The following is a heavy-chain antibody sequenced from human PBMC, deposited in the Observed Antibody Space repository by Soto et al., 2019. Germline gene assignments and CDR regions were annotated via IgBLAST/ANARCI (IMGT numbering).Heavy chain of an antibody. Sequence: GSVKVSCKASGYTFTSYAMHWVCQAPGQRLEWMGWINAGNGNTKYSQKFQGRVTITRDTSASTAYMELSSLRSEDTAVYYCARICSGGSCHSDYWGQGTLVTVSS. J-gene: IGHJ4*02. CDR2: INAGNGNT. V-gene: IGHV1-3*01. CDR3: ARICSGGSCHSDY. CDR1: GYTFTSYA. D-gene: IGHD2-15*01.